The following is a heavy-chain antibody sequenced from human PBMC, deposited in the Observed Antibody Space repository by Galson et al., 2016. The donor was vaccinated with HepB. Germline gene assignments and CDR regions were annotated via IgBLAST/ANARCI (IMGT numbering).Heavy chain of an antibody. D-gene: IGHD3-3*01. CDR1: GFTFSNYA. Sequence: SLRLSCAASGFTFSNYAAAWVRLPPGKGLEWVSTIRGGGDATYYADSVKGRFTISRDNSKSTLYLQMNSLRVEDTAVYYCVKGEYGQRFLEWLAPFDYWGQGALVTVSS. J-gene: IGHJ4*02. CDR3: VKGEYGQRFLEWLAPFDY. CDR2: IRGGGDAT. V-gene: IGHV3-23*01.